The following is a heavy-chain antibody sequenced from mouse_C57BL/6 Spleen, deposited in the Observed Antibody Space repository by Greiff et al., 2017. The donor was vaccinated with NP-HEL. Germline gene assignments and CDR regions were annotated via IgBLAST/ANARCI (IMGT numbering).Heavy chain of an antibody. CDR2: IDPETGGT. J-gene: IGHJ3*01. CDR1: GYTFTDYE. V-gene: IGHV1-15*01. Sequence: VQLQQSGAELVRPGASVTLSCKASGYTFTDYEMHWVKQTPVHGLEWIGAIDPETGGTAYNQKFKGKAILTADKSSSTAYMELRSLTSEDSAVYYCTSYYDYDRTWFAYWGQGTLVTVSA. D-gene: IGHD2-4*01. CDR3: TSYYDYDRTWFAY.